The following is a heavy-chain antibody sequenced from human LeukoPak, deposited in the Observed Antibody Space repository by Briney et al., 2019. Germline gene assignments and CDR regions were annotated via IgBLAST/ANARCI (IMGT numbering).Heavy chain of an antibody. Sequence: GRSLRLSCAASGFTFSSYSMNWVRQAPGKGLEWVSSISSSSSYIYYADSVKGRFTISRDNAKNSLYLQMNSLRAEDTAVYYCLTIVETTIDAFDIWGQGTMVTVSS. CDR2: ISSSSSYI. CDR1: GFTFSSYS. V-gene: IGHV3-21*01. D-gene: IGHD1-26*01. CDR3: LTIVETTIDAFDI. J-gene: IGHJ3*02.